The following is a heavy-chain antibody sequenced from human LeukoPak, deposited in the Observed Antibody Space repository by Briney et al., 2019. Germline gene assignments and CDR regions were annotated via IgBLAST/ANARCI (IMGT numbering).Heavy chain of an antibody. CDR3: ARVDCSSTSCYHYMDV. CDR1: GGSFSGYY. V-gene: IGHV4-34*01. Sequence: SETLSLTCAVYGGSFSGYYWSWIRQPPGKGLEWIGEINHSGSTDYNPSLKSRVTISVDTSKNQFSLKLSSVTAADTAVYYCARVDCSSTSCYHYMDVWGKGTTVTVSS. J-gene: IGHJ6*03. D-gene: IGHD2-2*01. CDR2: INHSGST.